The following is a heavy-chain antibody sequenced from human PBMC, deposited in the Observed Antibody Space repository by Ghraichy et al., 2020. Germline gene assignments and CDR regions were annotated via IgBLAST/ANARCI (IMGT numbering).Heavy chain of an antibody. Sequence: GGSLRLSCAASGFSVTNNYMSWVRQTPGKGLEWVSVFYPGGSTYYADSVKGRFTISTDSSKNTLYLQMNSLRAVDTAVYHCARGGRDGDNYYWGQGTLVTVSS. J-gene: IGHJ4*01. CDR3: ARGGRDGDNYY. CDR2: FYPGGST. V-gene: IGHV3-53*01. CDR1: GFSVTNNY. D-gene: IGHD5-24*01.